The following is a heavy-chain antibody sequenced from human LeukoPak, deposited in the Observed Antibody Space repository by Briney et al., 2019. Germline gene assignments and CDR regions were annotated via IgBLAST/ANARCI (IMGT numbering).Heavy chain of an antibody. CDR3: ATIGYPADY. D-gene: IGHD2-15*01. J-gene: IGHJ4*02. CDR2: ISHDENFK. Sequence: GGSLRLSCAASGLTFSSYGIHWVRQAPGKGLEWVAVISHDENFKYYADYVRGRFTISRDNSKNTLYLQMDSLRVEDTAMYYCATIGYPADYWGQGTLVTVSS. CDR1: GLTFSSYG. V-gene: IGHV3-30*03.